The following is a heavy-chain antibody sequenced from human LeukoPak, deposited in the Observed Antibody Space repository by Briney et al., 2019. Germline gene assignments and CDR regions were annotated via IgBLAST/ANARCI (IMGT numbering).Heavy chain of an antibody. CDR3: ARAKYSANDYSDY. Sequence: PGGSLRLSCAASGFTFSTYWMTWVRQAPGKGLEWVGRIRNKANSYTTEYAASVKGRFTISRDDPKNSLYLQMSSLKTEDTALYYCARAKYSANDYSDYWGQGTLVTVSS. CDR1: GFTFSTYW. V-gene: IGHV3-72*01. J-gene: IGHJ4*02. D-gene: IGHD1-26*01. CDR2: IRNKANSYTT.